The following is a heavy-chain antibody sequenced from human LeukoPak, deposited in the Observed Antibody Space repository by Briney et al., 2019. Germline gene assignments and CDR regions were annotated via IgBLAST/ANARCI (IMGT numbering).Heavy chain of an antibody. V-gene: IGHV4-34*01. Sequence: SETLSLTCAVYGGSFSGYYWSWIRQPPGKGLEWIGEINHSGSTNYNPSLKSRVTISVDTSKNQFSLKLSSVTAADKAVYYCARGGGKQLVARDWFDPWGQGTLVTVSS. D-gene: IGHD6-6*01. CDR1: GGSFSGYY. CDR2: INHSGST. J-gene: IGHJ5*02. CDR3: ARGGGKQLVARDWFDP.